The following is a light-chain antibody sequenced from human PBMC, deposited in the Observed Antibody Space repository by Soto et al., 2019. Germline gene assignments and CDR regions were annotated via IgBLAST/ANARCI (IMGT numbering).Light chain of an antibody. J-gene: IGKJ4*01. V-gene: IGKV1-39*01. Sequence: DIQMTQSPSSLSASVGDGVTITCRASQNISYYLNWYQQKPGKAPKLLIYAASSLHSGVPSRFSGSASGTDFTLTISSLQPEDFATYYCQQSYSTPLSFGGGTKVEIK. CDR1: QNISYY. CDR2: AAS. CDR3: QQSYSTPLS.